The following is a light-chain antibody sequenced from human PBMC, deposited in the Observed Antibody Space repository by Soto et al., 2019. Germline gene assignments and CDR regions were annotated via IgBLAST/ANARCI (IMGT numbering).Light chain of an antibody. J-gene: IGLJ1*01. CDR1: SSDVGAYIY. CDR3: SSYTSSSTYV. Sequence: QSVLTQPASVSGSPGQSITISCTGTSSDVGAYIYVSWYQHHPGKAPKVMIYEVTNRPSGVSSRFSGSKSGNTASLTISGLQTEDEADYYCSSYTSSSTYVFGTGTKVTVL. V-gene: IGLV2-14*01. CDR2: EVT.